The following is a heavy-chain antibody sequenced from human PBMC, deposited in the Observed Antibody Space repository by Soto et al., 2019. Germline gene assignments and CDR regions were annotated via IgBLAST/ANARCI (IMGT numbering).Heavy chain of an antibody. CDR2: INPSGIT. CDR1: CASFRDPY. CDR3: ARGTLGRWFVVQAAIVYYARARNV. D-gene: IGHD2-2*01. Sequence: PSQPMRHPGAVFCASFRDPYWPCIRQPPGKGLEWIGEINPSGITNYNPSLKSRVTISVDTSKNHFSLKLRSLTAADTAVYYCARGTLGRWFVVQAAIVYYARARNVWGQAPTVT. J-gene: IGHJ6*02. V-gene: IGHV4-34*01.